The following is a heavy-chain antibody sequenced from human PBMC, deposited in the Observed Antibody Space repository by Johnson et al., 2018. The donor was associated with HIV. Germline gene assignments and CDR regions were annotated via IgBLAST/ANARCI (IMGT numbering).Heavy chain of an antibody. CDR1: GFTFSSYG. CDR2: IRYDGSNK. CDR3: AKMVHGGPPWALDI. D-gene: IGHD4-23*01. V-gene: IGHV3-30*02. Sequence: QVQLVESGGGVVQPGGSLRLSCAASGFTFSSYGMHWVRQAPGKGLEWVAFIRYDGSNKYYADSVKGRFTISRDNSKNTLYLQMNSLRAEDTAVYYCAKMVHGGPPWALDIWGQGTMVTVSS. J-gene: IGHJ3*02.